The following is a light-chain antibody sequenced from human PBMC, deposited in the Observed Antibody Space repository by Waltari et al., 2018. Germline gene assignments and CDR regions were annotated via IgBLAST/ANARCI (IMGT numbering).Light chain of an antibody. Sequence: QSALTQPASVSGSPGQSITISCTGTSGDVGGYNYVSWFQQHPGKVPKLIISDVSNRPAGVSDRFSGSRAGTTASLTISGLQAEDGASYYCASYTNSDSEVFGGGTKVTVL. CDR2: DVS. J-gene: IGLJ3*02. CDR1: SGDVGGYNY. CDR3: ASYTNSDSEV. V-gene: IGLV2-14*01.